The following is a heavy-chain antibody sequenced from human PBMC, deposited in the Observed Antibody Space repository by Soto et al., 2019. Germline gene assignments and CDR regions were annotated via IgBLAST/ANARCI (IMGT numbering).Heavy chain of an antibody. Sequence: GGSLRLSCAASGFTVSSNYMSWVRQAPGKGLEWVSVIYSGGSTYYADSVKGRFTISRHNSKNTLYLQMNSLRAEDTAVYYCARDNWNYYYYMDGCGKGTTVTVSS. J-gene: IGHJ6*03. D-gene: IGHD1-1*01. CDR2: IYSGGST. V-gene: IGHV3-53*04. CDR3: ARDNWNYYYYMDG. CDR1: GFTVSSNY.